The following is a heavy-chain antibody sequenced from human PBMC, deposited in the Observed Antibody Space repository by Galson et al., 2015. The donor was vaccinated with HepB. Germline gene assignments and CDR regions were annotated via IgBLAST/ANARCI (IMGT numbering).Heavy chain of an antibody. J-gene: IGHJ4*02. Sequence: SLRLSCAASGFTFSSCAMSWVRQAPGKGLEWVSAISGSGSSTYYADSVKGRFTISRDSSKNTLYLQMNSLRVEDTAIYYCAKGRGAYSSVSVRYFDYWGQGTLVTVSS. V-gene: IGHV3-23*01. CDR1: GFTFSSCA. CDR3: AKGRGAYSSVSVRYFDY. D-gene: IGHD3-22*01. CDR2: ISGSGSST.